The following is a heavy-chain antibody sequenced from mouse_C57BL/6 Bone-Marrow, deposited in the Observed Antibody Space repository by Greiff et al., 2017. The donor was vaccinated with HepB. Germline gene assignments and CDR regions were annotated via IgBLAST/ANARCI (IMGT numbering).Heavy chain of an antibody. CDR1: GYSITSGYY. J-gene: IGHJ3*01. CDR3: ARAYYDYPRFAY. CDR2: ISYDGSN. V-gene: IGHV3-6*01. D-gene: IGHD2-4*01. Sequence: DVKLQESGPGLVKPSQSLSLTCSVTGYSITSGYYWNWIRQFPGNKLEWMGYISYDGSNNYNPSLKNRISITRDTSKNQFFLKLNSVTTEDTATYYCARAYYDYPRFAYWGQGTLVTVSA.